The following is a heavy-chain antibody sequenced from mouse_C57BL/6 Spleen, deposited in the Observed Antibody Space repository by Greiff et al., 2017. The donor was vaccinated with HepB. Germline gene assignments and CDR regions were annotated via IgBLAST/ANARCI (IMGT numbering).Heavy chain of an antibody. V-gene: IGHV1-7*01. J-gene: IGHJ3*01. CDR3: ARPAQATFSWFAY. CDR2: INPSSGYT. Sequence: QVQLQQSGAELAKPGASVKLSCKASGYTFTSYWMHWVKQRPGQGLEWIGYINPSSGYTKYNQKFKDKATLTADKSSSTAYMQLSSLTYEDSAVYDCARPAQATFSWFAYWGQGTLVTVSA. D-gene: IGHD3-2*02. CDR1: GYTFTSYW.